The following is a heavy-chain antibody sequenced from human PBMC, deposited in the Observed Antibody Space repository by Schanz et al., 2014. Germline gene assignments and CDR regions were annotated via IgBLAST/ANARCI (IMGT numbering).Heavy chain of an antibody. V-gene: IGHV4-59*01. CDR2: IYYSGSA. CDR1: GGTISSSF. D-gene: IGHD3-10*01. CDR3: ARGLVRGVMFDL. Sequence: QLLLQASAAGQETPSATLSFTCTSSGGTISSSFCCLLRPPPGKGLEWIGYIYYSGSANYKPSLKSRVTISVDTSKNQISLKLSSVTAADTAVDYCARGLVRGVMFDLWGQGTLXTVS. J-gene: IGHJ5*02.